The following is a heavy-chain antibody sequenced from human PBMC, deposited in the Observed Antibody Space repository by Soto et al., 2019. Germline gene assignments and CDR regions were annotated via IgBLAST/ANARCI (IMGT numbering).Heavy chain of an antibody. Sequence: EVQLVESGGGLVQPGGSLRLSCAASGVTFSSYWMHWVRQAPGKGRVWVSRINSDGSSTSYADSVKGRFTISRDNAKNTLYLQMNSLRAEDTAVYYCVRTSLVVAAATREDYWGQGTLVTVSS. V-gene: IGHV3-74*01. CDR1: GVTFSSYW. CDR3: VRTSLVVAAATREDY. CDR2: INSDGSST. J-gene: IGHJ4*02. D-gene: IGHD2-15*01.